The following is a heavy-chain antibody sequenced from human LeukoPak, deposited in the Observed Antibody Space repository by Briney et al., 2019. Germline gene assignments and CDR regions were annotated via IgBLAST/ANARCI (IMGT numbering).Heavy chain of an antibody. D-gene: IGHD3-9*01. CDR1: GFTFSSYA. V-gene: IGHV3-23*01. J-gene: IGHJ4*02. Sequence: GGSLRLSCAASGFTFSSYAMSWVRQAPGKGLEWVSAISGSGGSTYYADSVKGRFTISRDNSKNTLYLQMNSLRAEDTAVYYCANYLTGYYMEFDYWGQGTLVTVSS. CDR3: ANYLTGYYMEFDY. CDR2: ISGSGGST.